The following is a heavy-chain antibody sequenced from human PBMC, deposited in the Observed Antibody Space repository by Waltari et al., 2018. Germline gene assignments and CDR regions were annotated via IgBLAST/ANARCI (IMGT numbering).Heavy chain of an antibody. V-gene: IGHV1-8*02. Sequence: QVQLVQSGAEVKKPGASVKVSCKASGYTFTSYDINWVRQTTGQGLEWMGWMNPNSGNTGYAQKFQGRVTMTRNTSISTAYMELSSLRSEDTAVYYCARAGMVRGVISYYYYGMDVWGQGTTVTVSS. J-gene: IGHJ6*02. CDR3: ARAGMVRGVISYYYYGMDV. CDR1: GYTFTSYD. CDR2: MNPNSGNT. D-gene: IGHD3-10*01.